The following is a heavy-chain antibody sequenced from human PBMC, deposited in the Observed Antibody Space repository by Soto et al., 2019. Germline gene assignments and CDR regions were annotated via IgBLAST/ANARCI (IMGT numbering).Heavy chain of an antibody. CDR2: ISGSGGST. CDR3: AKDKKENVLRFLEWSNDAFDI. D-gene: IGHD3-3*01. J-gene: IGHJ3*02. CDR1: GFTFSSYA. Sequence: EVQLLESGGGLVQPGGSLRLSCAASGFTFSSYAMSWVRQAPGKGLEWVSAISGSGGSTYYADSVKGRFTISRDNSKNKLYLQMNSLRAEDTAVYYCAKDKKENVLRFLEWSNDAFDIWGQGTMVTVSS. V-gene: IGHV3-23*01.